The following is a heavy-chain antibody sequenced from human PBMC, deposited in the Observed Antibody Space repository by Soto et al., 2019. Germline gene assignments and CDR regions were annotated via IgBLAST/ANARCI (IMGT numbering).Heavy chain of an antibody. CDR1: GGSISSGGYY. V-gene: IGHV4-31*03. Sequence: LSLTCTVSGGSISSGGYYWSWIRQHPGTGLEWIGHISYSGSTYYNTSLKSRVTISVDTSKNQFSLKLSSVTAADTAVYFCASAGYSYATPYYFDFWGQGALVTVSS. CDR2: ISYSGST. D-gene: IGHD5-18*01. CDR3: ASAGYSYATPYYFDF. J-gene: IGHJ4*02.